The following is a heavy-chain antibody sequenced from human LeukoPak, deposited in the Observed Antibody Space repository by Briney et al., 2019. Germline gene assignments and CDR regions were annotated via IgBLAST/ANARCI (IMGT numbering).Heavy chain of an antibody. J-gene: IGHJ4*02. CDR1: GFTFSSYA. CDR2: ISYDGSNK. Sequence: PGRSLRLSCAASGFTFSSYAMHWVRQAPGKGLEWVAVISYDGSNKYYADSVKGRFIISRDNSKNTLYLQMNSLRAEDTAVYYCARGRAAAGPFDYWGQGTLVTVSS. CDR3: ARGRAAAGPFDY. D-gene: IGHD6-13*01. V-gene: IGHV3-30-3*01.